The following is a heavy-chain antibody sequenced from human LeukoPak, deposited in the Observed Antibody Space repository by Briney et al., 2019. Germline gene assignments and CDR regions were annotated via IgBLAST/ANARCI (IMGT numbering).Heavy chain of an antibody. CDR3: ARVEQQLGYNWFDP. V-gene: IGHV4-59*01. CDR1: GGSISSYY. Sequence: PSETLSLTCTVSGGSISSYYWSWIRQPPGKGLEWIGYIYYSGCTNYNPSLKSRVTISVDTSKNQFSLKLSSVTAADTAVYYCARVEQQLGYNWFDPWGQGTLVTVSS. CDR2: IYYSGCT. D-gene: IGHD6-13*01. J-gene: IGHJ5*02.